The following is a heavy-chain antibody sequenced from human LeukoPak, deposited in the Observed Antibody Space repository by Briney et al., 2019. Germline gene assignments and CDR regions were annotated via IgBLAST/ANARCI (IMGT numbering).Heavy chain of an antibody. CDR1: GFTFSSHG. J-gene: IGHJ4*02. D-gene: IGHD3-10*01. V-gene: IGHV3-21*01. Sequence: GGSLRLSCAASGFTFSSHGMNWVRQAPGKGLEWVSGIIPSGHTTYYADSVKGRFTISRDNAKNSLYLQMNSLRAEDTAVYYCAKGLWFGESHYWGQGTLVTVSS. CDR2: IIPSGHTT. CDR3: AKGLWFGESHY.